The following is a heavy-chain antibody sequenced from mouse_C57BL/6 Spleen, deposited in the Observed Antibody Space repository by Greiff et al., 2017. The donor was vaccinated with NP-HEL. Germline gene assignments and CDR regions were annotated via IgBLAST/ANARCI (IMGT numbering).Heavy chain of an antibody. Sequence: QVQLQQPGTELVKPGASVKLSCKASGYTFTSYWMHWVKQRPGQGLEWIGNINPSNGGTNYNEKFKSKATLTVDKSSSTAYMQLSSLTSEDSAVYYCARGGITTGYWYFDVWGTGTTVTVSS. CDR3: ARGGITTGYWYFDV. D-gene: IGHD2-4*01. J-gene: IGHJ1*03. CDR2: INPSNGGT. V-gene: IGHV1-53*01. CDR1: GYTFTSYW.